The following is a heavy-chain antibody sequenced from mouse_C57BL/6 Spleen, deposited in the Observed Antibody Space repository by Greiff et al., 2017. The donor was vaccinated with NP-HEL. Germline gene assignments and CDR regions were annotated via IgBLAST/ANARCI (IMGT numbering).Heavy chain of an antibody. J-gene: IGHJ2*01. CDR2: INPNNGGT. Sequence: VQLQQSGPELVKPGASVKISCKASGYTFTDYYMNWVKQSHGKSLEWIGDINPNNGGTSYNQKFKGKATLTVDKSSSTAYMELRSLTSEDSAVYYCARKEENYYGSSPFFDYWGQGTTLTVSS. V-gene: IGHV1-26*01. D-gene: IGHD1-1*01. CDR1: GYTFTDYY. CDR3: ARKEENYYGSSPFFDY.